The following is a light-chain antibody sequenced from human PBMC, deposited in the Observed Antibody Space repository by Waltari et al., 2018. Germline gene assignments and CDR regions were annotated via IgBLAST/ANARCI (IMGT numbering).Light chain of an antibody. V-gene: IGLV3-21*02. J-gene: IGLJ2*01. CDR1: RIGRKS. Sequence: SYVVTQPPSVSVGPGQTATIACGGNRIGRKSVHWYQQKPGQAPVLVVYDNRDRPSGIPERFSGSNSGNTATLRISRVDAGDEADYYCQVWESSSVVFGGGTKLTVL. CDR2: DNR. CDR3: QVWESSSVV.